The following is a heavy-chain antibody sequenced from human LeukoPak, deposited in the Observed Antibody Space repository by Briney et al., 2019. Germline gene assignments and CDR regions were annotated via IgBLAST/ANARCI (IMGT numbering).Heavy chain of an antibody. CDR2: ISSSSSYI. D-gene: IGHD6-19*01. CDR3: ARGYSSGWINWFDP. CDR1: GFTFSSYS. V-gene: IGHV3-21*01. J-gene: IGHJ5*02. Sequence: GGSLRLSCAASGFTFSSYSMNWVRQAPGKGLEWVSSISSSSSYIYYADSVKGRFTISRDNARNSLYLQMSSLRAEDTAVYYCARGYSSGWINWFDPWGQGTLVTVSS.